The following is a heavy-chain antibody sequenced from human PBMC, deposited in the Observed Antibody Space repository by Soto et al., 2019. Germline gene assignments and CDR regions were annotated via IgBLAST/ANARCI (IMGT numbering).Heavy chain of an antibody. CDR3: AKSGWSCSGGSCYSHYHYVMNV. J-gene: IGHJ6*02. V-gene: IGHV3-23*01. D-gene: IGHD2-15*01. Sequence: PGGSLRLSCAASGFTFSSYAMSWVRQAPGKGLEWVSAISGSGGSTYYADSVKGRFTISRDNSKNTLYLQMNSLRAEDTAVYYCAKSGWSCSGGSCYSHYHYVMNVWGRGTTGTVSS. CDR2: ISGSGGST. CDR1: GFTFSSYA.